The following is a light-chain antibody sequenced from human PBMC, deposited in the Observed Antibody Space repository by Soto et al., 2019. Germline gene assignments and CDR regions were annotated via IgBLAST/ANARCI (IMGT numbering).Light chain of an antibody. V-gene: IGLV4-69*01. CDR1: SGHSSYA. CDR3: QTWGTGIVV. J-gene: IGLJ2*01. CDR2: LNSDGSH. Sequence: QSVLTQSPSASASLGASVKLTCTLSSGHSSYAIAWHQQQPEKGPRYLMKLNSDGSHSKGDDIPDRFSGSSSGAERYLTISSLQSEDEADYYCQTWGTGIVVFGGGTQLTVL.